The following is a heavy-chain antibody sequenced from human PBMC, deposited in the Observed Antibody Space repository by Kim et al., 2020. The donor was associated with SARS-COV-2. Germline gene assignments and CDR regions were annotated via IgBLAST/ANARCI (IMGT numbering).Heavy chain of an antibody. Sequence: GGSLRLSCAASGFTVSSNYISWVRQAPGKGLEWVSVIYSGGRTYYADSVKGRFTISRHNSKNTLYLQMNSLRAEDTAVYYCAREYYYDQKGGYYFDYWGQGTLVTVSS. CDR1: GFTVSSNY. CDR2: IYSGGRT. J-gene: IGHJ4*02. V-gene: IGHV3-53*04. CDR3: AREYYYDQKGGYYFDY. D-gene: IGHD3-22*01.